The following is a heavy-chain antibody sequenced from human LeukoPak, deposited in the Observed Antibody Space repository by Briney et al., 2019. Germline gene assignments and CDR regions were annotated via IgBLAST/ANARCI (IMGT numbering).Heavy chain of an antibody. CDR2: IYPGDSDT. D-gene: IGHD2-2*01. V-gene: IGHV5-51*01. J-gene: IGHJ5*02. CDR3: ARLECSSTTCPFTS. Sequence: RLGESLKISCKGSGYSFTSYWIGWVRQMPGKGLEWMGIIYPGDSDTRYSPSFQGQVTISADKSISTAYLQWNTLKASDTAMYHRARLECSSTTCPFTSWGQGTLVTVSS. CDR1: GYSFTSYW.